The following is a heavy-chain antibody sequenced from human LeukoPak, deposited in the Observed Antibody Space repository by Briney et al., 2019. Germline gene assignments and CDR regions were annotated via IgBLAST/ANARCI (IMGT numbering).Heavy chain of an antibody. CDR2: IYSGGDT. D-gene: IGHD3-10*01. Sequence: PGGSLRLSCAASGFTVSSNYMGWVRQAPGKGLEWVSVIYSGGDTYYADSVKGRFTISRDNSKNTLYLQMNSLRAEDTAVYYCARDVPFNYGSGSYYNLYFDYWGQGTLVTVSS. CDR1: GFTVSSNY. V-gene: IGHV3-53*05. CDR3: ARDVPFNYGSGSYYNLYFDY. J-gene: IGHJ4*02.